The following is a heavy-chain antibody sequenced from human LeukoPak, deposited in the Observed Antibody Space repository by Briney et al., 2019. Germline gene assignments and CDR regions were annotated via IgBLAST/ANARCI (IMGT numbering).Heavy chain of an antibody. CDR2: ITGDSSSI. CDR1: GFNFGSSE. CDR3: DYRGN. V-gene: IGHV3-48*03. D-gene: IGHD3-10*01. J-gene: IGHJ1*01. Sequence: GGSLRLSCAASGFNFGSSEINWMRQPPGRGPQWGSSITGDSSSIHYAESVKGRFTISRDRDSGKILVYLDMNSLRDEDTGAYYCDYRGNWGPGTLVTVSS.